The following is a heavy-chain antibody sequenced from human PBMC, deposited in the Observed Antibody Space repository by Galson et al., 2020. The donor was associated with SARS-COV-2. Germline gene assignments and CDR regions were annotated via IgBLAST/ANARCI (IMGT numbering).Heavy chain of an antibody. CDR1: GYIFTSSY. CDR2: INPSGGST. J-gene: IGHJ5*02. V-gene: IGHV1-46*01. CDR3: VRSPGPAAMIDP. Sequence: ASVKVSCKASGYIFTSSYMHWVRQAPGQGLEWMGVINPSGGSTTYAQKFQGRVTMTRDTSTSTVYMELSSLRSEDTALYYCVRSPGPAAMIDPWGQGTLVTVSS. D-gene: IGHD2-2*01.